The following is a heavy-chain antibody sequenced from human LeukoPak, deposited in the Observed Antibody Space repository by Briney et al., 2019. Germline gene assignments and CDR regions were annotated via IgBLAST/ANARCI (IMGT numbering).Heavy chain of an antibody. V-gene: IGHV3-33*01. J-gene: IGHJ3*02. CDR2: IWYDGSNK. D-gene: IGHD3-22*01. CDR3: ASVSSGYPFDAFDI. Sequence: GGSLRLSCAASGFTFSSYGMHWVRQAPGKGLEWVAVIWYDGSNKYYADSVKGRFTISRDNSKNTLYLQMNSLRAEDTAVYYCASVSSGYPFDAFDIWGQGTMVTVSS. CDR1: GFTFSSYG.